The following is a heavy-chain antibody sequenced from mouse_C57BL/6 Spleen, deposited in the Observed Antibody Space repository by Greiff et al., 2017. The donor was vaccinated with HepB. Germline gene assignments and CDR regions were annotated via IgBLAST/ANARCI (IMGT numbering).Heavy chain of an antibody. J-gene: IGHJ2*01. CDR1: GFTFSSYT. V-gene: IGHV5-9*01. D-gene: IGHD1-1*01. CDR2: ISGGGGNT. CDR3: ARHSYGDYFDY. Sequence: DVHLVESGGGLVKPGGSLKLSCAASGFTFSSYTMSWVRQTPEKRLEWVATISGGGGNTYYPDSVKGRFTISRDNAKNTLYLQMSSLRSEDTALYYCARHSYGDYFDYWGQGTTLTVSS.